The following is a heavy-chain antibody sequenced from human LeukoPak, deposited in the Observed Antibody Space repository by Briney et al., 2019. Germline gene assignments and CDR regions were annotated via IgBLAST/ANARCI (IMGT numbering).Heavy chain of an antibody. D-gene: IGHD2-2*01. V-gene: IGHV1-69*06. CDR1: GGTFSSYA. J-gene: IGHJ4*02. CDR2: IIPIFGTA. Sequence: SVKVSCKASGGTFSSYAISWVRQAPGQGLEWMGGIIPIFGTAKNAQKFQGRVTITADKSTSTAYMELSSLRSEDTAVYYCASGRTDIVVVPATLRNYYFDYWGQGTLVTVSS. CDR3: ASGRTDIVVVPATLRNYYFDY.